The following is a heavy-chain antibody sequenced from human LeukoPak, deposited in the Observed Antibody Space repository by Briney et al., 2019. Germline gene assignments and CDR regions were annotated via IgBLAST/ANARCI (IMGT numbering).Heavy chain of an antibody. CDR1: GFTFSSYA. D-gene: IGHD2-15*01. Sequence: GGSLRLSCAASGFTFSSYAMSWVRQAPGKGLEWVAVISYDGSNKYYADSVKGRFTISRDNSKNTLYLQMNSLRAEDTAVYYCAKDDGAHSSFDYWGQGTLVTVSS. J-gene: IGHJ4*02. CDR3: AKDDGAHSSFDY. V-gene: IGHV3-30*18. CDR2: ISYDGSNK.